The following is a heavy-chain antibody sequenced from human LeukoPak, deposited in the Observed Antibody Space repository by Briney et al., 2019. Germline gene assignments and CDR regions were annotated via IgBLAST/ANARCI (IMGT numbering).Heavy chain of an antibody. CDR1: GFTFSRYW. V-gene: IGHV3-7*01. CDR2: IKQDGSEK. Sequence: PGGSLRLSCAAPGFTFSRYWMTWVRQAPGKGLEWVASIKQDGSEKYYVDSVKGRFTVSRDNAKNSVYVQMNRLRVEDTAIYYCARDADLGATISGAFDIWGQGRKVTVSS. CDR3: ARDADLGATISGAFDI. D-gene: IGHD5-24*01. J-gene: IGHJ3*02.